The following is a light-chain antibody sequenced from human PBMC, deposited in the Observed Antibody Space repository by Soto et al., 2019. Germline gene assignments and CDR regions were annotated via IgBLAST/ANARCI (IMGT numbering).Light chain of an antibody. CDR3: QQYGTSPPTT. V-gene: IGKV3-20*01. Sequence: EIVLTQSPGTQSLSPGERATLSCRASQSVRSSYLAWYQQKPGQAPRLLIHGASSRATGIPDRFSGSGSGTDFTLTISRLEPEDFAVYYCQQYGTSPPTTFGQGTKLEIK. J-gene: IGKJ2*01. CDR1: QSVRSSY. CDR2: GAS.